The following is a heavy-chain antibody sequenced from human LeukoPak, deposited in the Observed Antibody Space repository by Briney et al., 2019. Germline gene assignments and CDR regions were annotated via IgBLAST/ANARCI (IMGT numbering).Heavy chain of an antibody. CDR2: IYYTGTT. CDR3: ARLLPNTLPGLPYNYHYLDV. V-gene: IGHV4-59*01. J-gene: IGHJ6*03. D-gene: IGHD2-15*01. Sequence: SESLSLTCTVSGDSTISYYWSWIRQLPGKGLEWIGYIYYTGTTNYNPSLRSRVIISVDTSRNQFSLRLNSVTAADTAVYYCARLLPNTLPGLPYNYHYLDVWGKGTTVAVSS. CDR1: GDSTISYY.